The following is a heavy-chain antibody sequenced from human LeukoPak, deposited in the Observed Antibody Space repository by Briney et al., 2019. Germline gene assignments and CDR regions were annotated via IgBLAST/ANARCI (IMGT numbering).Heavy chain of an antibody. CDR2: IYYSGVT. J-gene: IGHJ4*02. Sequence: PSETLSLTCTVSGGSISSSSYYWGWIRQPPGKGLEWIGSIYYSGVTYYNPSLKSRVTISVDTSKNQFSLKLGSVTASDTAVYYCARLALPGPIYYFDYWGQGTLVTVSS. D-gene: IGHD6-19*01. V-gene: IGHV4-39*01. CDR1: GGSISSSSYY. CDR3: ARLALPGPIYYFDY.